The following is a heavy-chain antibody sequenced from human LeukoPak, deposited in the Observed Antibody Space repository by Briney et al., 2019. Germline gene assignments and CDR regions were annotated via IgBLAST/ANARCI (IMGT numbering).Heavy chain of an antibody. CDR1: GGSISNYY. Sequence: SETLSLTCSVSGGSISNYYWNWLRQPAGKGLEWIGRIYASGSTNYNPSLKSRATISMDKSKNHFSLNLKSVTAADTAFYYCARDFYGDDGHHPFDYWGQGIQVTVSS. CDR2: IYASGST. D-gene: IGHD2/OR15-2a*01. J-gene: IGHJ4*02. CDR3: ARDFYGDDGHHPFDY. V-gene: IGHV4-4*07.